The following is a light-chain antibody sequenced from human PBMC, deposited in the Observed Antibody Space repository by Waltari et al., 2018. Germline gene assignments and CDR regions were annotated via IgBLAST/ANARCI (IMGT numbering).Light chain of an antibody. V-gene: IGKV3-11*01. J-gene: IGKJ5*01. CDR1: QSVSSY. CDR3: QQRSNWPPKIT. CDR2: DAS. Sequence: EIVLTQSQATLSLSPGERATLSCRASQSVSSYLAWYQQKPGQAPRLLIYDASNRATGIPARFSGSGSGTDFTLTISSLEPEDFVVYYCQQRSNWPPKITFGQGTRLEIK.